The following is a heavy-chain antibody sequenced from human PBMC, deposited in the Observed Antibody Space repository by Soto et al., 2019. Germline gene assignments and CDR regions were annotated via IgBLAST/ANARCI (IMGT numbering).Heavy chain of an antibody. D-gene: IGHD6-19*01. V-gene: IGHV4-59*01. CDR1: GGSISSYY. CDR2: IYYSGST. CDR3: ARSQQWLVEDWFDP. J-gene: IGHJ5*02. Sequence: SETLSLTCTVSGGSISSYYWSWIRQPPGKGLEWIGDIYYSGSTNYNPSLKSRVTISVDTSKNQFSLKLSSVTAADSAVYYCARSQQWLVEDWFDPWGQGTLVTVSS.